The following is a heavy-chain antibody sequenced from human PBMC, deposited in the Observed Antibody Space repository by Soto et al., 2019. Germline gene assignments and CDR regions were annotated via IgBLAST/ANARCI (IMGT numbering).Heavy chain of an antibody. CDR2: IRGKANSYAT. J-gene: IGHJ4*02. D-gene: IGHD6-13*01. CDR3: TNHPGYSHGFGY. Sequence: AGGSLRLSCAASGFTFSGSAMHWVRQASGKGLEWVGRIRGKANSYATAYAASVRGRFTISRDDSKNMAYLQMNGLKTEDTAVYYCTNHPGYSHGFGYWGQGTLVTVSS. CDR1: GFTFSGSA. V-gene: IGHV3-73*01.